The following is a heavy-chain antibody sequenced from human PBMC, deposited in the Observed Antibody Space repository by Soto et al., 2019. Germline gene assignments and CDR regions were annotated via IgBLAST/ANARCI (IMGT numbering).Heavy chain of an antibody. Sequence: QVQLQESGPGLVKPSETLSLTCTVSGGSISSYYWSWIRQPPGKGLEWIGYIYYSGSTNYNPSLKSRVTISVDTAKNQFSLKLSSVTAADTAVYYCARQWHTYYFDYWGQGTLVTVSS. D-gene: IGHD6-19*01. CDR2: IYYSGST. J-gene: IGHJ4*02. V-gene: IGHV4-59*01. CDR1: GGSISSYY. CDR3: ARQWHTYYFDY.